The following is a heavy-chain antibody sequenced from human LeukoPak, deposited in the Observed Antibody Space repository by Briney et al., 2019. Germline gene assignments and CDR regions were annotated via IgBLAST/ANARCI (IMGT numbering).Heavy chain of an antibody. CDR1: GGSISSSSYY. CDR2: IYYSGST. D-gene: IGHD1-26*01. CDR3: ATGIVGATDWSHAFDI. Sequence: PSETLCLTCTVSGGSISSSSYYWGWIRQPPGKGLEWIGSIYYSGSTYYNPSLKSRVTISVDTSKNQFSLKLSSVTAADTAVYYCATGIVGATDWSHAFDIWGQGTMVTVSS. V-gene: IGHV4-39*01. J-gene: IGHJ3*02.